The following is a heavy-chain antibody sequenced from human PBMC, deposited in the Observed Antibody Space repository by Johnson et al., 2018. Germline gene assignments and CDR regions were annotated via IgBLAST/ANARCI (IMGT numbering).Heavy chain of an antibody. D-gene: IGHD6-6*01. J-gene: IGHJ6*02. V-gene: IGHV4-59*01. CDR3: ARDSSSHYYGRDV. Sequence: QVQLQESGPGLVKPSETLSLTCTVSGGSISSYYWSWIRQPPGKGLEWIGYIYYSGSANYNPSLKSRVTISVDTSKNQFSLKLSSVTAADTAVDYCARDSSSHYYGRDVWGQGTTVTVSS. CDR1: GGSISSYY. CDR2: IYYSGSA.